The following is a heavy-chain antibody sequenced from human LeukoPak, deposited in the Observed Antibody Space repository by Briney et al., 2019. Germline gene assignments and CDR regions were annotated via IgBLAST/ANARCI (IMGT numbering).Heavy chain of an antibody. D-gene: IGHD6-6*01. CDR1: GGSFSGYY. Sequence: KPSETLSLTCAVYGGSFSGYYWSWIRQPPGKGLEWIGEINHSGSTNYNPSLKSRVTISVDTSKNQFSLKLSSVTAADTAVYYCARQGSSSGWFDPWGQGTLVTVSS. CDR2: INHSGST. CDR3: ARQGSSSGWFDP. J-gene: IGHJ5*02. V-gene: IGHV4-34*01.